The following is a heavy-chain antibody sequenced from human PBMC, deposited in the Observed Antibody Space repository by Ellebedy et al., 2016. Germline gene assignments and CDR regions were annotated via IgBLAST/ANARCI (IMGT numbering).Heavy chain of an antibody. CDR2: ISTSGDRA. Sequence: GGSLRLXCAASGFTFSIYAMSWVRQAPGKGLEWVSTISTSGDRAYYADSVKGRFTISRDNSKNTLHLQMNSLRAEDTAVYYCASTRGPWGQGTLVTVSS. V-gene: IGHV3-23*01. J-gene: IGHJ5*02. CDR1: GFTFSIYA. D-gene: IGHD2-2*01. CDR3: ASTRGP.